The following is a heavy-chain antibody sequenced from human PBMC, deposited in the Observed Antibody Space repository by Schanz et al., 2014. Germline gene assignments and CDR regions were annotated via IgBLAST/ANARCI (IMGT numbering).Heavy chain of an antibody. Sequence: QVQLVQSGGEVKKPGASATVSCKASGYTFNNHGISWVRQAPGQGLEWMGWISAYNGHTTYAQKFQGRVTMTTDTSTSTVYMELRGLRSDDTAVYYCARETTIITGGAFDVWGQGTMVTVSS. D-gene: IGHD3-9*01. CDR3: ARETTIITGGAFDV. J-gene: IGHJ3*01. V-gene: IGHV1-18*01. CDR2: ISAYNGHT. CDR1: GYTFNNHG.